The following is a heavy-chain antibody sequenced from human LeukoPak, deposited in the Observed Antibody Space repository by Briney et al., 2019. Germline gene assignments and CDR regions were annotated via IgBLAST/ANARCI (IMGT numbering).Heavy chain of an antibody. J-gene: IGHJ4*02. CDR3: ARASGTYPFDY. CDR1: GDSASSNSAA. D-gene: IGHD1-26*01. CDR2: TYYRSKWYN. Sequence: SQTLSLTCAISGDSASSNSAAWHWIRQSPSRGLEWLGRTYYRSKWYNDYAVSVKSRITINPDTSKNQFSLQMNSVTPEDTAVYYCARASGTYPFDYWGQGTLVTVSS. V-gene: IGHV6-1*01.